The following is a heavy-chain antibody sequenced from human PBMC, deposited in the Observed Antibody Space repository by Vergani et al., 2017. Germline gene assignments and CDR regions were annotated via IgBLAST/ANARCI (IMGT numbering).Heavy chain of an antibody. CDR1: GFTFSSYA. V-gene: IGHV3-64D*06. D-gene: IGHD6-13*01. CDR3: VKRSSPAWGYYYYCMDV. CDR2: ISSNGGST. Sequence: EVQLVESGGGLGQPGGSLRLSCSASGFTFSSYAMHWVRQAPGKGLEYVSAISSNGGSTYYADAVKGRFTISRENSKNTLYLQMSSLRAEDTAVYYCVKRSSPAWGYYYYCMDVWGQGTTVTVSS. J-gene: IGHJ6*02.